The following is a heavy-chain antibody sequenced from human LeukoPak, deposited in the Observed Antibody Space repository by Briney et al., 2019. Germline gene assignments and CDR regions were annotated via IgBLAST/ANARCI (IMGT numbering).Heavy chain of an antibody. V-gene: IGHV3-30-3*01. D-gene: IGHD2-8*01. J-gene: IGHJ4*02. CDR3: AKAIVLMVYAIKGGFDY. Sequence: GGSLRLSCAASGFTFSSYAMHLVRQAPGKGLEWVAVRSYDGSNKYYADSVKGRFTISRDNSKNTLYLQMNSLRAEDTAVYYCAKAIVLMVYAIKGGFDYWGQGTLVTVSS. CDR2: RSYDGSNK. CDR1: GFTFSSYA.